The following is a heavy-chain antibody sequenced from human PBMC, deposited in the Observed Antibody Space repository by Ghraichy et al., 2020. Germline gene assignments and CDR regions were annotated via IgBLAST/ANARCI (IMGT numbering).Heavy chain of an antibody. J-gene: IGHJ4*02. CDR3: ARVEDITMVQGVIPPDY. CDR1: GFTFSSYS. Sequence: GGSLRLSCAASGFTFSSYSMNWVRQAPGKGLEWVSSISSSSSYIYYADSVKGRFTISRDNAKNSLYLQMNSLRAEDTAVYYCARVEDITMVQGVIPPDYWGQGTLVTVSS. CDR2: ISSSSSYI. V-gene: IGHV3-21*01. D-gene: IGHD3-10*01.